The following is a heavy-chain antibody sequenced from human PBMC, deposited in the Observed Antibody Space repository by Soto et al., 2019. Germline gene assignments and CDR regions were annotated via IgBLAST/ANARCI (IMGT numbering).Heavy chain of an antibody. V-gene: IGHV4-30-2*01. CDR3: ARSRLKEDSHLSGYLPTSGFDI. D-gene: IGHD3-22*01. Sequence: PSDTLSRTGAFSGSSVTSDDYYLSWIRQPPGKGLEWIGYIYHSGSTYYNPSLQSRVTISLDKSNRRFSLTLTSVTAADTAVYFCARSRLKEDSHLSGYLPTSGFDIWGQGTLVTVSS. CDR2: IYHSGST. CDR1: GSSVTSDDYY. J-gene: IGHJ4*02.